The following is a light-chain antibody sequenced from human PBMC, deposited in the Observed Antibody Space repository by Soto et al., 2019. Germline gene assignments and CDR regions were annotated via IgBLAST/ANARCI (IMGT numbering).Light chain of an antibody. CDR1: SSDVGGYNY. CDR3: ISYTGSNIV. CDR2: EVS. J-gene: IGLJ3*02. Sequence: QSALTQPASVSGSPGQSITISCTGTSSDVGGYNYVSWYQQHPGKAPKFMIYEVSNRPSGVSSRFSGSKSGNTASLTISGLQAEDEADYYCISYTGSNIVFGGGTKVTVL. V-gene: IGLV2-14*01.